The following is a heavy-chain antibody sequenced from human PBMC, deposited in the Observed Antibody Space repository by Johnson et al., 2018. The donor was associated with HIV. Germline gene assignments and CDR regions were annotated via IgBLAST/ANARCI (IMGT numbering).Heavy chain of an antibody. CDR2: ISSIGITI. CDR1: GFTFSTYG. D-gene: IGHD1-1*01. J-gene: IGHJ3*02. CDR3: AREGTLGAFDI. Sequence: VQLVESGGGVVQPGRSLRLSCAASGFTFSTYGMHWVRQAPGKGLEWVSYISSIGITIYYADFFKGRFTISRDNSKNTLYLQMNSLRAEDTAVYYCAREGTLGAFDIWGQGTMVTVSS. V-gene: IGHV3-48*01.